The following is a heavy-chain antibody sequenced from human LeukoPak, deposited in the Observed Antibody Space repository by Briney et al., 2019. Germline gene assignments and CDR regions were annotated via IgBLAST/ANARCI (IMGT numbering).Heavy chain of an antibody. CDR2: INHSGST. J-gene: IGHJ4*02. V-gene: IGHV4-34*01. CDR3: AREAGYSYGEEYFDY. Sequence: SETLSLTCAVYGGSFSGYYWSWIRQPPGKGLEWLGEINHSGSTNYNPSLKSRVTISVDTSKNQFSLKLSSVTAADTAVYYCAREAGYSYGEEYFDYWGQGTLVTVSS. CDR1: GGSFSGYY. D-gene: IGHD5-18*01.